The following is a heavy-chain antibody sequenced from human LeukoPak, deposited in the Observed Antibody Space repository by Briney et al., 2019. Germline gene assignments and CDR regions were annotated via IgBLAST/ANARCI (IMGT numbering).Heavy chain of an antibody. V-gene: IGHV1-18*01. CDR3: ARDPSNTSGFYAYLDS. J-gene: IGHJ4*02. D-gene: IGHD6-19*01. CDR1: GYTFTSHG. Sequence: ASVKVSCEASGYTFTSHGISWVRQAPGQGLEWMGWISAYNGDTKYAQKTQGRVTMTTDASTSTAYAELRSLRSDDTAMYYCARDPSNTSGFYAYLDSWGQGTLVTVSS. CDR2: ISAYNGDT.